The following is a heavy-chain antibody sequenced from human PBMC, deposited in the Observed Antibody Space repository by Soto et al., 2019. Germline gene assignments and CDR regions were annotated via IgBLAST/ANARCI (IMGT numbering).Heavy chain of an antibody. CDR1: GYTFTSYA. D-gene: IGHD3-10*01. V-gene: IGHV1-3*01. Sequence: ASVKVSCKASGYTFTSYAMHWVRQAPGQRLEWMGWINAGNGNTKYSQKFQGRVTITRDTSASTAYMELSSLRSEDTALYYCAPHPTYYYGSGSYNSYYGMDVWRQGTTVTVSS. CDR3: APHPTYYYGSGSYNSYYGMDV. CDR2: INAGNGNT. J-gene: IGHJ6*02.